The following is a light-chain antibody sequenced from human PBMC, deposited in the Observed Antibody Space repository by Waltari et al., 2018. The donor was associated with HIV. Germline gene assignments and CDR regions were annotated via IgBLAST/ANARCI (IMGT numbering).Light chain of an antibody. CDR3: QSYDSSLSAWV. J-gene: IGLJ3*02. V-gene: IGLV1-40*01. Sequence: QSVLTQPPSVSGAPGQRVSISCTGSSSNIGEGYDVHWYQELPGTAPKPAIYGDNNRPHGVPERFSGSKAGTSASLAVTGLRLEDGADYDGQSYDSSLSAWVFGGGTKLTVL. CDR2: GDN. CDR1: SSNIGEGYD.